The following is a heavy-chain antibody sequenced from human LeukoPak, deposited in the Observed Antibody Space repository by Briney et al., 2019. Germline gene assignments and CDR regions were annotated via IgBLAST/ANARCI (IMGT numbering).Heavy chain of an antibody. V-gene: IGHV3-21*01. CDR1: GFTFSSYS. Sequence: GGSLRLSCAASGFTFSSYSMNWVRQAPGKGLEWVSSISSSSSYIYYADSVKGRFTISRDNAKNSLYLQMNSLRAEDTAVYYCARESSSSGFGGVGYYYYMDVWGKGTTVTVSS. D-gene: IGHD6-6*01. CDR2: ISSSSSYI. J-gene: IGHJ6*03. CDR3: ARESSSSGFGGVGYYYYMDV.